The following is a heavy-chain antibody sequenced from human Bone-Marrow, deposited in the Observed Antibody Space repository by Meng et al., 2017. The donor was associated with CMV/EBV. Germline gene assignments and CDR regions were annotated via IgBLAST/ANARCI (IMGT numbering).Heavy chain of an antibody. D-gene: IGHD3-10*01. V-gene: IGHV3-23*01. Sequence: GGSLRLSCAASGFTFSNAWMSWVRQAPGKGLEWVSAISGSGGSTYYADSVKGRFTISRDNSKNTLYLQMNSLRAEDTAVYYCAKDNADNTIRWGYWGQGTLVTVSS. CDR1: GFTFSNAW. J-gene: IGHJ4*02. CDR2: ISGSGGST. CDR3: AKDNADNTIRWGY.